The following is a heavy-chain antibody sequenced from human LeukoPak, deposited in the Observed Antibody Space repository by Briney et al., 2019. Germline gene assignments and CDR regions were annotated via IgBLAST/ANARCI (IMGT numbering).Heavy chain of an antibody. V-gene: IGHV4-39*07. J-gene: IGHJ4*02. CDR1: GGSITSSIYY. Sequence: SETLSLTCTVSGGSITSSIYYWGWIRQPPGKGLEWIGTIYYSGSTYYNLSLKSRVTISVDTSKNQFSLKLSSVTAADTAVYYCARVFDHWGRGALVTVSS. CDR2: IYYSGST. CDR3: ARVFDH.